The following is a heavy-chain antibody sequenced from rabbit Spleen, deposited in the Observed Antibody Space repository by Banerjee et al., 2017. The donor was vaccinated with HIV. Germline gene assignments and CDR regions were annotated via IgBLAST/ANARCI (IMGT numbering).Heavy chain of an antibody. J-gene: IGHJ4*01. CDR2: INTATGKD. V-gene: IGHV1S45*01. Sequence: QEQLEESGRGLVRPEGSLTLTCTASGFSFTDRDVMCWVRQAPGKGLEWIACINTATGKDGYASWVNGRFTISRTSSTTVTLQMTSLAAADTATYFCARDLAGAIGWNFYLWGPGTLVTVS. CDR3: ARDLAGAIGWNFYL. D-gene: IGHD4-1*01. CDR1: GFSFTDRDV.